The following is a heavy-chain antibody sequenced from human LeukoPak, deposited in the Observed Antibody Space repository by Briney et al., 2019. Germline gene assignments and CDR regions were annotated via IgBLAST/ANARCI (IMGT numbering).Heavy chain of an antibody. V-gene: IGHV3-64*01. Sequence: GGSLRLSCAASGFTFGFYPMHWVRQAPGKGLEYVSGISSNGGSTYYANSVKGRFTISRDNSKNTLYLQMGSLRAEDMAVYYCAREDDSSLLDYWGQGTLVTVSS. CDR1: GFTFGFYP. D-gene: IGHD3-22*01. CDR3: AREDDSSLLDY. J-gene: IGHJ4*02. CDR2: ISSNGGST.